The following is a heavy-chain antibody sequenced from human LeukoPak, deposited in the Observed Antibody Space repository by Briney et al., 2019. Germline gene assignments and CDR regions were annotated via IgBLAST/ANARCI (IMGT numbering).Heavy chain of an antibody. V-gene: IGHV3-23*01. CDR2: IRGSGGST. CDR3: AKPVGSSGWYGDFDC. Sequence: GASLRLSCAASGFTFSNYAMNWVSQAPGKGLEWVSAIRGSGGSTYYADSVKGRFTISRDNSKNTLYLQMNSLRAEDTAIYYCAKPVGSSGWYGDFDCWGQGTLVTVSS. D-gene: IGHD6-19*01. CDR1: GFTFSNYA. J-gene: IGHJ4*02.